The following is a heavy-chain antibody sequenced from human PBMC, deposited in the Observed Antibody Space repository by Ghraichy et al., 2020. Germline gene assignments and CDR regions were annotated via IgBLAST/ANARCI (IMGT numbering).Heavy chain of an antibody. CDR2: IYSGGST. Sequence: LSLTCAASGFTVSSNYMSWVRQAPGKGLEWVSVIYSGGSTYYADSVKGRFTISRDNSKNTLYLQMNSLRAEDTAVYYCARRMIVVAGDAFDIWGQGTMVTVSS. V-gene: IGHV3-53*01. J-gene: IGHJ3*02. D-gene: IGHD3-22*01. CDR1: GFTVSSNY. CDR3: ARRMIVVAGDAFDI.